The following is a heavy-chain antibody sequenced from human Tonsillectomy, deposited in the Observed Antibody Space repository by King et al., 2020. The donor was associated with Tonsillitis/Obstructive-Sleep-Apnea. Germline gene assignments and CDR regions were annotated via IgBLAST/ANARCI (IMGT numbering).Heavy chain of an antibody. J-gene: IGHJ4*02. V-gene: IGHV1-3*01. CDR1: GYTFTSYA. CDR3: ARSPASGWFYDLDY. Sequence: QLVQSGAEVKKPGASVKVSCKASGYTFTSYAMHWVRQAPGQRLEWMGWINAGNGNTKYSQKFQGRVTITRDTSASTAYMELSSLRSEDTAVYYCARSPASGWFYDLDYWGQGTLVTVSS. CDR2: INAGNGNT. D-gene: IGHD6-19*01.